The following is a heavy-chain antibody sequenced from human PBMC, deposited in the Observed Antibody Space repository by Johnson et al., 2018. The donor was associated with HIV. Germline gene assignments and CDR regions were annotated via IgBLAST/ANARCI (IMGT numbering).Heavy chain of an antibody. V-gene: IGHV3-13*01. Sequence: VQLVESGGGLVQPGGSLSLSCAASGFTFSSYAMSWVRQATGKGLEWVSAIGTAGDTYYPGSVKGRFTISRENAKNTLYLQMNSLRAEDTAVYYCTTAPQAARLFNDAFDIWGQGTMVTVSS. CDR1: GFTFSSYA. CDR2: IGTAGDT. CDR3: TTAPQAARLFNDAFDI. D-gene: IGHD6-6*01. J-gene: IGHJ3*02.